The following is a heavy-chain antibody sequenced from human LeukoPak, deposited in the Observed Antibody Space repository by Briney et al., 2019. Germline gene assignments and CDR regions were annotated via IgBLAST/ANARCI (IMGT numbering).Heavy chain of an antibody. J-gene: IGHJ3*02. CDR3: ARDSHKFDSSGYYPDAFDI. CDR1: GLTFSSYE. D-gene: IGHD3-22*01. V-gene: IGHV3-48*03. CDR2: ISSSGSSI. Sequence: PAGGSLRLSCAASGLTFSSYEMNWVRQAPGKGLEGVSYISSSGSSIYYADSVKGRFTISRDNAKKSLYLQMHSLRAEDTAVYYCARDSHKFDSSGYYPDAFDIWGQGTMVTVSS.